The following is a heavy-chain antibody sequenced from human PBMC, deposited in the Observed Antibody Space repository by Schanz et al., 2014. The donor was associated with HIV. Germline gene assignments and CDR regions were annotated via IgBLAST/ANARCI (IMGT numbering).Heavy chain of an antibody. CDR2: ISYDGSNK. Sequence: QVQLVESGGGVVQPGRSLRLSCVASGFNFNSYGMHWVRQAPGKGLEWVAVISYDGSNKKYADSVKGRFTISRDNSKNTLYLQTNNLRAEDTAVYGCARQGLRFSFWLDYWGQGTLVTVSS. CDR3: ARQGLRFSFWLDY. D-gene: IGHD4-17*01. CDR1: GFNFNSYG. V-gene: IGHV3-30*03. J-gene: IGHJ4*02.